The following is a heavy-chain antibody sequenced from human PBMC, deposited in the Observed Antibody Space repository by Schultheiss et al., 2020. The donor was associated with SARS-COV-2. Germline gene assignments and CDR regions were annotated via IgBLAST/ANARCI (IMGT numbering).Heavy chain of an antibody. J-gene: IGHJ6*03. CDR1: GGSISSRIYY. Sequence: SETLSLTCTVSGGSISSRIYYWDWIRQPPGKGLEWIGDISYSGSTSYNPSLKSRVTISVDTSKNQFSLKVSSVTAADTAVYYCARDDYGDRNYYYYYMDVWGKGTTVTVSS. CDR3: ARDDYGDRNYYYYYMDV. V-gene: IGHV4-61*01. D-gene: IGHD4-17*01. CDR2: ISYSGST.